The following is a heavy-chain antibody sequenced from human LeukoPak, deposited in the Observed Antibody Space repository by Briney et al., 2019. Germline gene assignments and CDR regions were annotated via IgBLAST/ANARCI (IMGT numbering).Heavy chain of an antibody. CDR1: GFTLRSYW. D-gene: IGHD3-10*01. Sequence: PGGSLRLSCAASGFTLRSYWMIWVRQTPGKGLEWVANIKQDGSEHYYVDSVKGRFTISRDNAKDSLYLQMNSLRVEDTAVYYCARGRGVDYWGQGTLVTVSS. J-gene: IGHJ4*02. CDR3: ARGRGVDY. V-gene: IGHV3-7*03. CDR2: IKQDGSEH.